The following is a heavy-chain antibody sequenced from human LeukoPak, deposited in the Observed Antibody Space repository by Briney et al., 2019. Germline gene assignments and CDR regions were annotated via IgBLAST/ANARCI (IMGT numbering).Heavy chain of an antibody. D-gene: IGHD5-18*01. CDR1: AFTFSSYE. J-gene: IGHJ4*02. Sequence: PGGSLRLSCAASAFTFSSYEMNWVRQAPGKGLEWVSYISSSGSTIYYADSVKGRFTISRDSAKNSLYLQMNSLRVEDTAVYYCAREVNSYDNSWGQGTLVTVSS. CDR3: AREVNSYDNS. CDR2: ISSSGSTI. V-gene: IGHV3-48*03.